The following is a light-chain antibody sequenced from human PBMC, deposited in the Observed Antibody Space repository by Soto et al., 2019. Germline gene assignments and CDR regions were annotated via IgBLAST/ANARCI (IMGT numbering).Light chain of an antibody. CDR2: EGS. J-gene: IGLJ1*01. CDR1: SSDVGSYNL. CDR3: CSYAGSSIP. V-gene: IGLV2-23*01. Sequence: QSVLTQPASVSGSPGQSITISCTGTSSDVGSYNLVSWYQQHPGKAPKLMIYEGSKRPSGVSNRFSGSKSGNTASLTISGLQAEDEADYYCCSYAGSSIPFGTGTKLTVL.